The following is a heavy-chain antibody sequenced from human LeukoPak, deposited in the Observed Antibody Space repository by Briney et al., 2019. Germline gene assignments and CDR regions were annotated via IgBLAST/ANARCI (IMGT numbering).Heavy chain of an antibody. CDR1: GFTVSTNY. CDR3: ARARVNAAAGIDY. J-gene: IGHJ4*02. CDR2: IYSDGSK. Sequence: GGSLRLSCAASGFTVSTNYMSWVRQAPGKGLEWVSVIYSDGSKNYADSVQGRFIISRDNSKNTLYLQMNSLRAEDTAVCYCARARVNAAAGIDYWGQGTLVTVSS. V-gene: IGHV3-66*01. D-gene: IGHD6-13*01.